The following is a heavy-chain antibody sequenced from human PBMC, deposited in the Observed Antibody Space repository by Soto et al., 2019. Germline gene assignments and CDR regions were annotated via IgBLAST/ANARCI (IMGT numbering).Heavy chain of an antibody. J-gene: IGHJ6*02. CDR2: ISYDGRNK. CDR3: ARPKDDYYYYGMDV. CDR1: GFTLSSYA. Sequence: QVQLVESGGGVVQPGRSLRLSCAASGFTLSSYAMDWVRQAPGKGLEWVAVISYDGRNKYYADSVKGRVTISRDNSKNTVYLQMNSLRVEDTALYYCARPKDDYYYYGMDVWGQGTTVTVSS. V-gene: IGHV3-30-3*01.